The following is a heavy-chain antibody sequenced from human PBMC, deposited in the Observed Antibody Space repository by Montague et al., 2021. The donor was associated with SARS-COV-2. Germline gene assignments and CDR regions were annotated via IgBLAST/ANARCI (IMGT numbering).Heavy chain of an antibody. CDR1: GGSISTDSYY. J-gene: IGHJ4*02. CDR3: VRGGAYTDYGRVDY. V-gene: IGHV4-39*01. CDR2: INYSGDS. D-gene: IGHD4-17*01. Sequence: SETLSLTCSFSGGSISTDSYYWGRLRPAPRQELVWNGSINYSGDSYYXPSIQSRVTIYVATSQNQFSLRLSSVTAAATDVYYSVRGGAYTDYGRVDYWGQGTLVIVSS.